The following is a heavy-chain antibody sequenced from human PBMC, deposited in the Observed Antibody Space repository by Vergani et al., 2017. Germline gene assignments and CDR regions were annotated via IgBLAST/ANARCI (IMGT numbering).Heavy chain of an antibody. CDR1: GGSLSSDNW. D-gene: IGHD2-21*02. V-gene: IGHV4-4*02. J-gene: IGHJ4*02. CDR3: ASNPRLGGAVGDS. CDR2: IHLSRST. Sequence: QVQLQQWGPGLVTPSGTLSLTCAVYGGSLSSDNWWHWVRQAPGKGLQWIGEIHLSRSTNYNPSLSRRVTISLDKSKNQFSLKLTSVTAADTAVYFCASNPRLGGAVGDSWGQGSLVTVSS.